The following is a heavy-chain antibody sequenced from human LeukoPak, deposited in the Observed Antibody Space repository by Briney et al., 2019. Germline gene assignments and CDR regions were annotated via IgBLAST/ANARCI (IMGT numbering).Heavy chain of an antibody. CDR1: GGSISSYY. V-gene: IGHV4-59*08. CDR2: IYYSGST. D-gene: IGHD3-10*01. CDR3: ARQKVMTMVADY. J-gene: IGHJ4*02. Sequence: SETLSLTCTVSGGSISSYYWSWIRQPPGKGLEWIGYIYYSGSTNYNPSFKSRVTISVDTSKNQFSLKLSSVTAADTAVYYCARQKVMTMVADYWGQGTLVTVSS.